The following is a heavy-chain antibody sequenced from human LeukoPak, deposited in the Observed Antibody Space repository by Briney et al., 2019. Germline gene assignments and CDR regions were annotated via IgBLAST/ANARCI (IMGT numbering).Heavy chain of an antibody. CDR3: ARRKRDCSGGSCYPRFDY. V-gene: IGHV3-11*01. Sequence: GGSLRLSCAASGFTFSDYYMSWIRQAPGKGLEWVSYIGSSDKTIYYADSVKGRFTISRDNARNSLYLQMNSLRAEDTAVYYCARRKRDCSGGSCYPRFDYWGQGTLVTVSS. CDR1: GFTFSDYY. D-gene: IGHD2-15*01. CDR2: IGSSDKTI. J-gene: IGHJ4*02.